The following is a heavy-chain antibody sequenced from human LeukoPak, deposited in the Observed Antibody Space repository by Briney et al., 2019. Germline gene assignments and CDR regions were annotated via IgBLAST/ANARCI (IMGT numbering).Heavy chain of an antibody. D-gene: IGHD2-2*02. Sequence: ASVKVSCKTSKNIFTGYFMDWVRQAPGQGLEWIGWINPNSGGTLFARRFQGRVTMTRDTSIGATYMELSRLTSDDTALYYCAAQCNDDFCYKRDYMDVWGKGTMVIVSS. J-gene: IGHJ6*03. CDR2: INPNSGGT. V-gene: IGHV1-2*02. CDR1: KNIFTGYF. CDR3: AAQCNDDFCYKRDYMDV.